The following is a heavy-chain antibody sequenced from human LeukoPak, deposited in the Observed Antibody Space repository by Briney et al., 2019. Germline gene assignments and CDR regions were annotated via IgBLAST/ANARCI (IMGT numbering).Heavy chain of an antibody. J-gene: IGHJ6*02. V-gene: IGHV1-69*13. CDR1: GGTFSSYA. D-gene: IGHD3-16*02. CDR3: ARVIEQNYYYYGMDV. Sequence: SVKVSCKASGGTFSSYAISWVRQAPEQGLEWMGGIIPIFGTANYAQKFQGRVTITADESTSTAYMELSSLRSEDTAVYYCARVIEQNYYYYGMDVWGQGTTVTVSS. CDR2: IIPIFGTA.